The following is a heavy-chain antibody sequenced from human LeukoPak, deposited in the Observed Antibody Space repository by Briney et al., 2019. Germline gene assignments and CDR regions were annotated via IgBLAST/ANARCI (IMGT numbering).Heavy chain of an antibody. CDR3: AKDRGIAVAGIYDY. CDR2: IWYDGSNK. D-gene: IGHD6-19*01. J-gene: IGHJ4*02. Sequence: TGGSLRLSCAASGFIFSGHGMHWVRQAPGKGLEWVAVIWYDGSNKYYADSVKGRFTISRDNSKNTLYLQMNSLRAEDTAVYYCAKDRGIAVAGIYDYWGQGTLVTVSS. CDR1: GFIFSGHG. V-gene: IGHV3-33*06.